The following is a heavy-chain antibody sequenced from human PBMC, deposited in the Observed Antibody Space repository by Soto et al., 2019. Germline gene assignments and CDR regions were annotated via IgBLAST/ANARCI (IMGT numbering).Heavy chain of an antibody. J-gene: IGHJ4*02. D-gene: IGHD3-22*01. V-gene: IGHV3-43D*03. CDR3: TKARFYFDSSPYDS. CDR1: GFTFEDYA. CDR2: ISADGSDP. Sequence: EVQLVESGGGVVQPGGSLRLSCAASGFTFEDYALHWVRQSSGKGPEWVSLISADGSDPYYADSVKGRFTISRDNRKDFLYPQMNSLRPEDSAIYYCTKARFYFDSSPYDSWGQGTLVTVTS.